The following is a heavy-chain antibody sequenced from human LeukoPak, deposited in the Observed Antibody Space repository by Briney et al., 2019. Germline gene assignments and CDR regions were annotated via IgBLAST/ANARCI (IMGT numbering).Heavy chain of an antibody. Sequence: SETLSLTCTVSGYSISSGYYWGWIRQPPGQGLEWIGSIYHSGSTYYNPSLKSRVTISVDTSKNQFSLNLTSVTAADTAVYYCARTYYYGSGSSYFDPWGQGTLVTVSS. D-gene: IGHD3-10*01. CDR3: ARTYYYGSGSSYFDP. CDR1: GYSISSGYY. J-gene: IGHJ5*02. CDR2: IYHSGST. V-gene: IGHV4-38-2*02.